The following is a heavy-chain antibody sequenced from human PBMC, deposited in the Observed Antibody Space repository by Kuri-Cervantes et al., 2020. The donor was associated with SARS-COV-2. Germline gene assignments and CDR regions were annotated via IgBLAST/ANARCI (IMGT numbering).Heavy chain of an antibody. CDR2: TNTDGSST. CDR1: GFTFSSYA. D-gene: IGHD1-26*01. V-gene: IGHV3-74*01. Sequence: GESLKISCSASGFTFSSYAMHWVRQAPGKGLVWVSRTNTDGSSTSYADSVKGRFTISRDSAKNTLYLQMNSLRAEDTAVYYCARAFLRGGSDYWGQGTLVTVSS. J-gene: IGHJ4*02. CDR3: ARAFLRGGSDY.